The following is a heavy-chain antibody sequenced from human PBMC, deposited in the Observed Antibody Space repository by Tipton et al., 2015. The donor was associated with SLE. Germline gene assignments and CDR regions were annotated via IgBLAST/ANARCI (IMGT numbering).Heavy chain of an antibody. CDR1: GGSVSGYY. V-gene: IGHV4-34*09. Sequence: TLSLTCAVYGGSVSGYYWSWIRQPPGKGLEWIGEIIHSGSTNYNPSLKSRVTISVDTSKNQFSLKLSSVTAADTAVYYCARDTGEGFDYWGQGTLVTVSS. CDR3: ARDTGEGFDY. J-gene: IGHJ4*02. D-gene: IGHD4-11*01. CDR2: IIHSGST.